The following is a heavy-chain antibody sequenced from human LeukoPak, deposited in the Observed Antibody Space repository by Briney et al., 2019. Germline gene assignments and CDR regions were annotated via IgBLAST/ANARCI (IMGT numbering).Heavy chain of an antibody. D-gene: IGHD3-22*01. CDR3: ARGYYYDSSGYYPRHDY. J-gene: IGHJ4*02. CDR2: MNPNSGNT. CDR1: GYTFTSYD. Sequence: ASVKVSCKASGYTFTSYDINWVRQATGQGLEWIGWMNPNSGNTGYAQKFQGRVTMTRNTSISTAYMELSSLRSEDTAVYYCARGYYYDSSGYYPRHDYWGQGTLVTVSS. V-gene: IGHV1-8*01.